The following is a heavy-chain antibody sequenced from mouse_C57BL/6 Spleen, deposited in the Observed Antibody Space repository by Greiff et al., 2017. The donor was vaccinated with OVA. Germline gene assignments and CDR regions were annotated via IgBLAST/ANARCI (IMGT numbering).Heavy chain of an antibody. CDR2: IYPSDSET. CDR1: GYTFTSSW. V-gene: IGHV1-61*01. CDR3: ARGAY. J-gene: IGHJ3*01. Sequence: VQLQQPGAELVRPGSSVKLSCKASGYTFTSSWMDWVKQRPGQGLEWIGIIYPSDSETHYNQKFKDKATLTVDKSSSTAYMQLSSVTSEGSSVYYCARGAYWGQGTLVTVSA.